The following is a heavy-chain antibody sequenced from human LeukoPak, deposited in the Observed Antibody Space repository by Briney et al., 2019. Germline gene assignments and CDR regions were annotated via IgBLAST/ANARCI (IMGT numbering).Heavy chain of an antibody. Sequence: SETLSLTCTVSGGSISSYYWSWIRQPAGKGLEWIGRIYTSGSTNYNPSLKSRVTISVDTSKNQFSLKLSSVTAADTAVYYCARKSYDSSGYGYFQHWGQGTLATVSS. J-gene: IGHJ1*01. V-gene: IGHV4-4*07. CDR2: IYTSGST. CDR3: ARKSYDSSGYGYFQH. CDR1: GGSISSYY. D-gene: IGHD3-22*01.